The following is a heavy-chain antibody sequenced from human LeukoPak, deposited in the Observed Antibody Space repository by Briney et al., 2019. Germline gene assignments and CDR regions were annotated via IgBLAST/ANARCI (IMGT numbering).Heavy chain of an antibody. CDR3: ARVGFMVRGVIPNWFDP. CDR2: IYYSGST. CDR1: GGSISSSSYY. V-gene: IGHV4-39*07. J-gene: IGHJ5*02. Sequence: SETLSLTCTVSGGSISSSSYYWGWIRQPPGKGLEWIESIYYSGSTYYNPSLKSRFTISVDMSKNQFSLKLSSVTAADTAVYYCARVGFMVRGVIPNWFDPWGEGTLVRVSS. D-gene: IGHD3-10*01.